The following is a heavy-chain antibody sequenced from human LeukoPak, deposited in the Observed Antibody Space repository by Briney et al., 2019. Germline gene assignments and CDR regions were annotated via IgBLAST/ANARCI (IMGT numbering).Heavy chain of an antibody. CDR2: IHSSGST. D-gene: IGHD1-1*01. Sequence: KPSETLSLTCTVSGGSISHYYWSWIRQPAGKGLEWIGRIHSSGSTDYNPSLKSRVTMSVDTSKNQFSAKVNSVTAADTAVYYCARGLEVGADRALDYWGKGTLVTVSS. V-gene: IGHV4-4*07. CDR3: ARGLEVGADRALDY. CDR1: GGSISHYY. J-gene: IGHJ4*02.